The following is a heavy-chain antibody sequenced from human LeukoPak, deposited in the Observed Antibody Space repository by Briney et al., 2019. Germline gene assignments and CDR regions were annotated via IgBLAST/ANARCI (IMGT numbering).Heavy chain of an antibody. CDR3: ARTVSGFGSTSSLWYFQH. J-gene: IGHJ1*01. D-gene: IGHD2-2*01. V-gene: IGHV4-61*02. CDR2: VSSSGTT. CDR1: GGSISSGTYY. Sequence: SETLSLTCTVSGGSISSGTYYWTWIRQPAGKGLEWIGRVSSSGTTNYNPYNPSLKSRVTISVDTSKNQFSLKLSSVTAADTAVYYCARTVSGFGSTSSLWYFQHWGQGTLVTVSS.